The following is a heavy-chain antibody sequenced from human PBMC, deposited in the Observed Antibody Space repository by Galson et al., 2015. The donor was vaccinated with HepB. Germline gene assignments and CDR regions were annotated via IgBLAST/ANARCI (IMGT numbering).Heavy chain of an antibody. CDR3: ARATVAGGGFDY. Sequence: SLRLSCAASGFTFSSYDMSWVRQAPGKGLEWVSYITRSTTIYSADSVKGRFTISRDNAKNSLYLQMNSLRDEDTAVYYRARATVAGGGFDYWGQGILVTVSS. CDR2: ITRSTTI. D-gene: IGHD6-19*01. J-gene: IGHJ4*02. V-gene: IGHV3-48*02. CDR1: GFTFSSYD.